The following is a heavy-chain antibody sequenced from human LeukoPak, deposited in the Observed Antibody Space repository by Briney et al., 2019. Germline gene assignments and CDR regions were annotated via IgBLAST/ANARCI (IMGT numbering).Heavy chain of an antibody. CDR1: GYTFTGYY. CDR3: ARYSGSYHYYYMDV. D-gene: IGHD1-26*01. Sequence: ASVKVSGKASGYTFTGYYMHWLRQAPGQGLEWMGWINPNSGGTNYAKKFQGRVTMTRDTSISTAYMELSRLRSFDTAVYYCARYSGSYHYYYMDVWGKGTTVTVSS. CDR2: INPNSGGT. J-gene: IGHJ6*03. V-gene: IGHV1-2*02.